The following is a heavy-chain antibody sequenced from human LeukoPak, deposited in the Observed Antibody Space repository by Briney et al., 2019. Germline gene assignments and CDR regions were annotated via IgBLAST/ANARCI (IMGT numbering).Heavy chain of an antibody. V-gene: IGHV4-31*03. Sequence: NPSETLSLTCTVSGGSISSGGYYWSWIRQHPGKGLEWIGYIYYSGSTYYNPSLKSRVTISVDTSKNQFSLKLSSVTAADTAVYYCARDSRPYGFGYWGQGTLVTVSS. J-gene: IGHJ4*02. CDR2: IYYSGST. D-gene: IGHD3-10*01. CDR1: GGSISSGGYY. CDR3: ARDSRPYGFGY.